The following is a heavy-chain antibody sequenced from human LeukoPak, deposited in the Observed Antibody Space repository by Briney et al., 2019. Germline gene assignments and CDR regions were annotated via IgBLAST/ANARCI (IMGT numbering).Heavy chain of an antibody. V-gene: IGHV1-69*01. CDR3: ASGSTVTRCMDY. CDR2: IIPIFGTA. J-gene: IGHJ4*02. CDR1: GGTFSSYA. D-gene: IGHD4-17*01. Sequence: SVKVSCKASGGTFSSYAISWVRQAPGQGLGWMGGIIPIFGTANYAQKFQGRVTITADESTSTAYMELSSLRSEDTAVYYCASGSTVTRCMDYWGQGTLVTVSS.